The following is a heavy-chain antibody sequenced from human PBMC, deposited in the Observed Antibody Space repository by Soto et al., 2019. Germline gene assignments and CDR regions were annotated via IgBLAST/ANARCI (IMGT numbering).Heavy chain of an antibody. D-gene: IGHD1-26*01. V-gene: IGHV3-33*01. Sequence: QVQLVESGGGVVQPGRSLRLSCAASGFTFSSYGMHWVRQAPGKGLEWVAVIWYDGSNKYYADSVKGRFTISRDNSKNTLYLQMSSLRAEDTAVYYCASHRPYSGSYYSDYWGQGTLVTVSS. CDR1: GFTFSSYG. CDR3: ASHRPYSGSYYSDY. J-gene: IGHJ4*02. CDR2: IWYDGSNK.